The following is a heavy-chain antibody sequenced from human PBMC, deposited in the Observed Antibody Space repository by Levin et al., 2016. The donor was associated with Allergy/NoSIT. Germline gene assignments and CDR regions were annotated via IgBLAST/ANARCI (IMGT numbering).Heavy chain of an antibody. CDR1: GFTVNSYA. Sequence: GGSLRLSCSVSGFTVNSYAMSWVRQAPGKGLEWVSGIRGSGGSTSYADSVRGRFTVSRDNAKNSLYLQMNSLRAEDTAVYYCASGGYCSSTSCYGMAFDIWGQGTMVTVSS. V-gene: IGHV3-23*01. CDR2: IRGSGGST. D-gene: IGHD2-2*01. J-gene: IGHJ3*02. CDR3: ASGGYCSSTSCYGMAFDI.